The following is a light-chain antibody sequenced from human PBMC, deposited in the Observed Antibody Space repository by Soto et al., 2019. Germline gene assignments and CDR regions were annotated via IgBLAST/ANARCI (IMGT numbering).Light chain of an antibody. Sequence: SVLTQPPSVSGAPGQRVTISCTGSSSNIGAGYYVHWYQHLPGTAPKLLVYGDSNRPSGVPDRFSGSKSGTSASLAITGLQAEDEADYYCQSYDSSLSGVVFGGGTKLTVL. CDR3: QSYDSSLSGVV. CDR1: SSNIGAGYY. J-gene: IGLJ2*01. V-gene: IGLV1-40*01. CDR2: GDS.